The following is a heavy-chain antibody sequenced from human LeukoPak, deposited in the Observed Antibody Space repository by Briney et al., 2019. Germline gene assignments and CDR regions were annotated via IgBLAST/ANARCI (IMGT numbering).Heavy chain of an antibody. D-gene: IGHD1-26*01. CDR1: GYTFTGYY. CDR2: INPNSGGT. V-gene: IGHV1-2*02. Sequence: ASVKVSCKASGYTFTGYYMHWVRQAPGQGLEWMGWINPNSGGTNYAQKFRGRVTMTRDTSISTAYMELSRLRSDDTAVYYCARWPGSGSYGPWDYYYYGMDVWGQGTTVTVSS. CDR3: ARWPGSGSYGPWDYYYYGMDV. J-gene: IGHJ6*02.